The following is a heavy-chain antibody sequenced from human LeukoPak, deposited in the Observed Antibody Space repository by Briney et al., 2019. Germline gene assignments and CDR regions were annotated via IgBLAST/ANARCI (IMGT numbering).Heavy chain of an antibody. CDR2: IYSGGST. Sequence: PGGSLRLSCAASGFTVSSNYMSWVRQAPGKGLEWVSVIYSGGSTYYADSVKGRFTISRDNFKNTLYLQMNSLRAEDTAVYYCARDALIAAAGTGNYWGQGTLVTVSS. V-gene: IGHV3-66*02. CDR3: ARDALIAAAGTGNY. J-gene: IGHJ4*02. D-gene: IGHD6-13*01. CDR1: GFTVSSNY.